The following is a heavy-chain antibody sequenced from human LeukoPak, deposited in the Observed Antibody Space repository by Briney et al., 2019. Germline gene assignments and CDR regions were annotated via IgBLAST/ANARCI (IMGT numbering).Heavy chain of an antibody. D-gene: IGHD1-26*01. CDR1: GGSISGTNW. V-gene: IGHV4-4*02. Sequence: PSGTLSLSCGVSGGSISGTNWWSWVRQPPGQGLEWIGEISLRGLTNYNPSLRSRLTMSLDESKNQVSLNLTSVTAADTAVYYCSRESGPFSPFGFWGQGTLVSVHS. CDR2: ISLRGLT. J-gene: IGHJ4*02. CDR3: SRESGPFSPFGF.